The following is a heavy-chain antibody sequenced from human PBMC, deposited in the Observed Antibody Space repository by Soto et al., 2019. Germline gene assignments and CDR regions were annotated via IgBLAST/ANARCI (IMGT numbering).Heavy chain of an antibody. V-gene: IGHV3-23*01. CDR2: ISGSGGST. Sequence: GGSLRLSCAASGFTFSSYAMSWVRQAPGKGLEWVSAISGSGGSTYYADSVKGRFTISRDNSKNTLYLQMNSLRAEDTAVYYCAKGIGHSNYEANWFDPWGQGTLVTVSS. CDR3: AKGIGHSNYEANWFDP. J-gene: IGHJ5*02. CDR1: GFTFSSYA. D-gene: IGHD4-4*01.